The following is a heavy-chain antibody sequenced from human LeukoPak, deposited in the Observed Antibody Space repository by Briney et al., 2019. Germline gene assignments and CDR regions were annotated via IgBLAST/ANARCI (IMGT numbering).Heavy chain of an antibody. Sequence: SETLSLTCTVSGASIRSHHWTWIRQPPGKGLEWIGNVYYVGSTSYSPSLKSRVTISLDTSENQFSLEMNSVTAADTAVYYCARSGDSSAYYSFWGQGILVTVSS. CDR1: GASIRSHH. CDR2: VYYVGST. CDR3: ARSGDSSAYYSF. D-gene: IGHD3-22*01. J-gene: IGHJ4*02. V-gene: IGHV4-59*11.